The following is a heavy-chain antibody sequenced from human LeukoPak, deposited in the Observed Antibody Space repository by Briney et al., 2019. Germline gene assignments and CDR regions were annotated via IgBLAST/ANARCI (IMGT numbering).Heavy chain of an antibody. J-gene: IGHJ3*02. Sequence: PGGSLRLSWAASGFTLSSYWMSWVRQAARKGLEWVANIKQDGSEKYYVDCVKGRFTISRDNAKNSLYLQMNSLRAEDTAVYYCARERTGAFDIWGQGTMVTVSS. CDR3: ARERTGAFDI. CDR1: GFTLSSYW. V-gene: IGHV3-7*01. CDR2: IKQDGSEK. D-gene: IGHD2-8*02.